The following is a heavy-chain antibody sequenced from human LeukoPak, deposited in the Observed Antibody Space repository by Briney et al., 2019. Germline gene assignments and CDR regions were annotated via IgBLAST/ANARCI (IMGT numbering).Heavy chain of an antibody. CDR2: ISSSSSYI. D-gene: IGHD4-17*01. J-gene: IGHJ6*03. CDR3: ARGGVRTVTTSSGIIDMDV. Sequence: GGSLRLSCAASGFTFSSYSMNWVRQAPGKGLEWVSSISSSSSYIYYADSVKGRFTISRDNAKNSLYLQMNSLRAEDTAVYYCARGGVRTVTTSSGIIDMDVWGKGTTVTVSS. CDR1: GFTFSSYS. V-gene: IGHV3-21*01.